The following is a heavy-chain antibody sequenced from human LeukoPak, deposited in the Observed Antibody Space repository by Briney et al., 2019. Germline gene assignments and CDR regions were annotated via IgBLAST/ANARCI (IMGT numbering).Heavy chain of an antibody. V-gene: IGHV3-48*03. CDR3: ARDSYDILTGYYNYYYGMDV. J-gene: IGHJ6*04. Sequence: QSGGSLRLSCAASGFTFSSYEMNWVRQAPGKGLEWGSYISSSGSTIYYADSVKGRFTISRDNAKNSLYLQMNSLRAEDTAVYYCARDSYDILTGYYNYYYGMDVWGKGTTVTVSS. D-gene: IGHD3-9*01. CDR1: GFTFSSYE. CDR2: ISSSGSTI.